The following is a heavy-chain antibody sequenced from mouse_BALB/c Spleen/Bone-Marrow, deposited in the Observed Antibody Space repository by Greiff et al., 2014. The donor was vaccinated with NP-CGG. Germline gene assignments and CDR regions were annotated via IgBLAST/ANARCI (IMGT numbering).Heavy chain of an antibody. CDR1: GYAFTNYL. CDR2: INPGSGGA. V-gene: IGHV1-54*01. J-gene: IGHJ2*01. CDR3: ARFGRYYFDY. Sequence: VQLQQSGADLVRPGTAVNVSCKASGYAFTNYLIEWVKQRPGQGLEWIGVINPGSGGANYNEKFKGKATLTADKSSSTAYMQLSSLTSDDSAVYFCARFGRYYFDYWGQGTTLTVSS.